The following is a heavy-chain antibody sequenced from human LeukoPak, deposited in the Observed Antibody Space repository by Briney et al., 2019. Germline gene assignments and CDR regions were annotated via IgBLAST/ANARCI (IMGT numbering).Heavy chain of an antibody. V-gene: IGHV4-59*01. CDR1: GGSISSYY. CDR3: ATAGSGSRLETNWFDP. D-gene: IGHD1-26*01. Sequence: SETLSLTCTVSGGSISSYYWSWIRQPPGKGLEWIGYIYYSGSTNYNPSLKSRVTISVDTSKNQFSLKLSSVTAADTAVYYCATAGSGSRLETNWFDPWGQGTLVTVSS. CDR2: IYYSGST. J-gene: IGHJ5*02.